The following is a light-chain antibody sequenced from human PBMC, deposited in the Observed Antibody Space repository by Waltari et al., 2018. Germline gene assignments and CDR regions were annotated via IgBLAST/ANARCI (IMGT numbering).Light chain of an antibody. Sequence: EIVLKQSPGTLALTAGERANVSCRASESVSRSVAWYQQKPGQAPRLLIYGASTRATGIPDRFSGSGSGTDFSLTISRLEPDDFAVYYCQHYLRLPVTFGQGTTVEI. CDR2: GAS. CDR3: QHYLRLPVT. V-gene: IGKV3-20*01. CDR1: ESVSRS. J-gene: IGKJ1*01.